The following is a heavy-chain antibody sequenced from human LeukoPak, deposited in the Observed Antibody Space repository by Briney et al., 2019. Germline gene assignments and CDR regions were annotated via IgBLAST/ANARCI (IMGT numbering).Heavy chain of an antibody. D-gene: IGHD1-26*01. CDR3: ARGSPDLDY. CDR2: MYYSGST. CDR1: GGSISSSSYY. Sequence: SETLSLTCTVSGGSISSSSYYWGWIRQPPGKGLEWIGSMYYSGSTYYNPSLKSRVTISVDTSKNQFSLKLSSVTAADTAVYYCARGSPDLDYWGQGTLVTVSS. V-gene: IGHV4-39*07. J-gene: IGHJ4*02.